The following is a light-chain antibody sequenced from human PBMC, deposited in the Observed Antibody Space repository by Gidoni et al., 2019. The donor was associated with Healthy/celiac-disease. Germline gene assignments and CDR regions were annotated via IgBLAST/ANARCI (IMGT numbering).Light chain of an antibody. CDR2: WAS. CDR1: QSLLSTTNNKNF. V-gene: IGKV4-1*01. Sequence: DIVMTYSPDFLLVLLGERASITCRPRQSLLSTTNNKNFLAWYRQKAGQPPKLLIYWASTRASGVPDQFSGGGSGTQFSLTISSRQAEEVAVYYCQQYYNAPITFGEXTKVEIK. CDR3: QQYYNAPIT. J-gene: IGKJ4*01.